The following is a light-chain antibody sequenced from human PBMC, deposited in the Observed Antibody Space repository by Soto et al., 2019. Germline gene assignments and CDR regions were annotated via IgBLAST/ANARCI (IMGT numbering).Light chain of an antibody. CDR2: GAS. Sequence: EIVLTQSPGTLSLSPGERATLSCRASQSVSNSYLAWYQQKSGQAPRLLIYGASSRATGIPDRFSGSGSGTDFTLTVSRLEPEDFAVYYCQQYRSSPRTFGQGTKVEIK. CDR1: QSVSNSY. V-gene: IGKV3-20*01. CDR3: QQYRSSPRT. J-gene: IGKJ1*01.